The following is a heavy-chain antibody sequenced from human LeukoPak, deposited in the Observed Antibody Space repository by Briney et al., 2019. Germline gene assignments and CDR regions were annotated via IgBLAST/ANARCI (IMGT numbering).Heavy chain of an antibody. D-gene: IGHD3-9*01. Sequence: ASVKVSCKASGGTFSSYAISWVRQAPGQGLEWMGGIIPIFGTANYAQKFQGRVTITADESTSTAYMERSSLRSEDTAVYYCARVPYDILTGYYPAIDYWGQGTLVTVSS. CDR3: ARVPYDILTGYYPAIDY. J-gene: IGHJ4*02. CDR1: GGTFSSYA. V-gene: IGHV1-69*13. CDR2: IIPIFGTA.